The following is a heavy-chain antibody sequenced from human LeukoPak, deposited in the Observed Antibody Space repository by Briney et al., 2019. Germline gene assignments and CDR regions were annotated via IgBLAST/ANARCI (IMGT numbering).Heavy chain of an antibody. Sequence: SETLSLTCTVSGGSISSGGYYWSWIRQHPGKGLEWIGYIYYSGSTYYNPSLKSRVTISVDTSKNQFSLKLSSVTAADTAVYYCVRLTSGLHDAFDIWGQGTMVTVSS. CDR3: VRLTSGLHDAFDI. CDR2: IYYSGST. D-gene: IGHD3-22*01. V-gene: IGHV4-31*03. J-gene: IGHJ3*02. CDR1: GGSISSGGYY.